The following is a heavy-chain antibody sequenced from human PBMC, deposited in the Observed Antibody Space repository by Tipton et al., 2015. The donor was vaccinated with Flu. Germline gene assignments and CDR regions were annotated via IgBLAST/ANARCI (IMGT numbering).Heavy chain of an antibody. Sequence: LRLSCTVSGDSISRYYWSWLRQPPGKGLEWIGYIYYNGRTNYNPSLKTRVTISVDTSKNQFSLKLSSVAAADTAVYYCARDRGEWNYDGDRYYYFGMDVWGQGTTVTVSS. CDR1: GDSISRYY. CDR3: ARDRGEWNYDGDRYYYFGMDV. CDR2: IYYNGRT. V-gene: IGHV4-59*01. J-gene: IGHJ6*02. D-gene: IGHD1-7*01.